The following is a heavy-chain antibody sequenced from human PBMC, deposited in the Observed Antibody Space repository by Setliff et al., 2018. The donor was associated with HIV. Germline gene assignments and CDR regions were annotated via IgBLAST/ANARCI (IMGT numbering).Heavy chain of an antibody. CDR2: IYTGGNA. CDR3: ARDPGAYYDYVWGSYRCYYFDY. V-gene: IGHV4-61*09. J-gene: IGHJ4*03. Sequence: SETLSLTCTVSGDSISSGSHYWGWIRQPAGKGLEWIGHIYTGGNANYNPSLQSRVTISVDTSKNQFSLKLSSVTAADTAVYYCARDPGAYYDYVWGSYRCYYFDYWGQGTTVTVSS. D-gene: IGHD3-16*02. CDR1: GDSISSGSHY.